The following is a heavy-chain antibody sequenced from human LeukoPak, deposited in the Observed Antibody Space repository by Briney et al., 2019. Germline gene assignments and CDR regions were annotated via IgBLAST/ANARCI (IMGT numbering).Heavy chain of an antibody. CDR3: ARGREGDSSGWYNDDY. CDR1: GGSISSSIW. J-gene: IGHJ4*02. Sequence: SGTLSLTCAVSGGSISSSIWWSWVRQPPGKGLEWIGEIYHSGSTNYNPSLKSRVTISVDKSKNQFSLKLSSVTAADTAVYYCARGREGDSSGWYNDDYWGQGTLVTVSS. CDR2: IYHSGST. D-gene: IGHD6-19*01. V-gene: IGHV4-4*02.